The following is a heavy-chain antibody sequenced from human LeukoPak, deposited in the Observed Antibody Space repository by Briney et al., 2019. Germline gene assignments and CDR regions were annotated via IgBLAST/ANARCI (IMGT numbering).Heavy chain of an antibody. CDR2: IYYSEYT. CDR3: ARSDDSSGYYDYFDY. CDR1: GGSISSNSYY. J-gene: IGHJ4*02. V-gene: IGHV4-39*01. D-gene: IGHD3-22*01. Sequence: SETLSLTCTVSGGSISSNSYYWGWIRPSPGKGLEWIGTIYYSEYTYYSPSLKSRVTIPRDTSKNQFSLELSSVTAADTAVYYCARSDDSSGYYDYFDYWGQGTLVTVSS.